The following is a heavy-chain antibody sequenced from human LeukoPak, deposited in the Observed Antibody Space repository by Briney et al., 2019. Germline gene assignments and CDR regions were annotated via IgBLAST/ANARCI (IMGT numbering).Heavy chain of an antibody. CDR3: AKWKYSNSGIDDY. Sequence: GGSLRPSCAASGFTFDDYAMHWVRQAPGKGLEWVSHISWNSGSITYADSVKGRFTISRDNAKNSLYLQMNSLRAEDTAVYYCAKWKYSNSGIDDYWGQGTLVTVSS. CDR1: GFTFDDYA. D-gene: IGHD6-6*01. V-gene: IGHV3-9*01. J-gene: IGHJ4*02. CDR2: ISWNSGSI.